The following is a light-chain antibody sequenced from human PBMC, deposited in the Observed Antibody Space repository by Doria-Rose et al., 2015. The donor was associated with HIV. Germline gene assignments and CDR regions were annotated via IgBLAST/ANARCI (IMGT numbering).Light chain of an antibody. CDR1: QSFSSTY. CDR3: HQYGTSWT. CDR2: DGS. Sequence: TQSPGTLSLSPGERATLSCRASQSFSSTYLAWYQQKPGQAPSLLIYDGSTRATGIPDRFSAGGSGTDFTLTISRLEPEDFALYYCHQYGTSWTFGQGTKVEI. V-gene: IGKV3-20*01. J-gene: IGKJ1*01.